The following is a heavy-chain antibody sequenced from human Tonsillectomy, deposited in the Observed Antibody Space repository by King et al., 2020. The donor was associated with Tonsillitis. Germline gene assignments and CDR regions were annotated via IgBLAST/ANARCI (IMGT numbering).Heavy chain of an antibody. D-gene: IGHD3-22*01. J-gene: IGHJ3*02. CDR3: ARSAIVVVMNDAFDI. CDR2: IWYDGSNK. CDR1: GFTFSSYG. Sequence: HVQLVESGGGVVQPGRSLRLSCAASGFTFSSYGMHWVRQAPGKGLEWVAVIWYDGSNKYYADSVKGRFTISRDNSKNTLYLQMNSLRAEDTAVYYCARSAIVVVMNDAFDIWGQGTMVTVSS. V-gene: IGHV3-33*01.